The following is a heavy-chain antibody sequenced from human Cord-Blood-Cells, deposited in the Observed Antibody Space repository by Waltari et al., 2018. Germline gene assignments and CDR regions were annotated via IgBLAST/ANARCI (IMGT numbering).Heavy chain of an antibody. Sequence: QVQLVQSGAEVKKHGSSVKVSCKASGGTFSSYAISWVRQAPGQGLEWMGGIIPIFGTANYAQKFQGRVTITADESTSTAYMELSSLRSEDTAVYYCARVPHYYYGSGSFDYWGQGTLVTVSS. CDR1: GGTFSSYA. CDR2: IIPIFGTA. J-gene: IGHJ4*02. CDR3: ARVPHYYYGSGSFDY. V-gene: IGHV1-69*01. D-gene: IGHD3-10*01.